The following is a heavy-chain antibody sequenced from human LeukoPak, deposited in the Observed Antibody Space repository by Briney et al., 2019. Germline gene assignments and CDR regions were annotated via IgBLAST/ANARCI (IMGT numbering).Heavy chain of an antibody. CDR1: GGSFSGYY. CDR2: INHSGST. V-gene: IGHV4-34*01. J-gene: IGHJ4*02. D-gene: IGHD5-18*01. CDR3: ARGGGIQLWPKSNFDY. Sequence: SETLSLTCAVYGGSFSGYYWSWIRQPPGKGLEGIGEINHSGSTNYNPSLKSRVTISVDTSKSQYSLKLSSVTAADTAVYYCARGGGIQLWPKSNFDYWGQGTLVTVSS.